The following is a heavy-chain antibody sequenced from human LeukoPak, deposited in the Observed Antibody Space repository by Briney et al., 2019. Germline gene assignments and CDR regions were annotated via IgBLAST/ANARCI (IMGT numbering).Heavy chain of an antibody. V-gene: IGHV3-48*04. CDR2: ISSSGSAI. CDR1: GFIFSTYG. D-gene: IGHD6-19*01. Sequence: GRSLRLSCAASGFIFSTYGMHWVRQAPGKGLEWVSYISSSGSAIYYADSLKGRFTISRDNAKNSLYLQMNSLRAEDTAVYYCARAIGWQGYDYWGQGTLVTVSS. J-gene: IGHJ4*02. CDR3: ARAIGWQGYDY.